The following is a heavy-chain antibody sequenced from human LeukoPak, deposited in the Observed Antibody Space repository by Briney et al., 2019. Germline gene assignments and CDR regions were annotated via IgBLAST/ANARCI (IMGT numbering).Heavy chain of an antibody. CDR2: IYYSGST. J-gene: IGHJ4*02. CDR1: GGSISSYY. Sequence: SETLSLTCTVSGGSISSYYWTWIRQPPGKGLEWIGYIYYSGSTNYNPSLKSRVTISVDTSKNQFSLKLSSVTAADTAVYYCARHYDYWGQGTLVTVSS. V-gene: IGHV4-59*01. CDR3: ARHYDY.